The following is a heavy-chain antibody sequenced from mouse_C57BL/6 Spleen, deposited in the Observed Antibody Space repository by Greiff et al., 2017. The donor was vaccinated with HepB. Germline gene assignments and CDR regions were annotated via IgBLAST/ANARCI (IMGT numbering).Heavy chain of an antibody. CDR2: IYPGDGDT. CDR3: ARGYDYDVDYYAMDY. J-gene: IGHJ4*01. Sequence: VKLQQSGAELVKPGASVKISCKASGYAFSSYWMNWVKQRPGKGLEWIGQIYPGDGDTNYNGKFKGKATLTADKSSSTAYMQLSSLTSEDSAVYFCARGYDYDVDYYAMDYWGQGTSVTVSS. CDR1: GYAFSSYW. D-gene: IGHD2-4*01. V-gene: IGHV1-80*01.